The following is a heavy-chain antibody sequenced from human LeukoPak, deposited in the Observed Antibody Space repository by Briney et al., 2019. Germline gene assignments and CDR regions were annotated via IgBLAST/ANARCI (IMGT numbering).Heavy chain of an antibody. Sequence: PGGSLRLSCAASGFTVSSNYMSWVRQAPGKGLEWVSVIYSGGNTYYADSVKGRFTISRDNSKNTLYLQMNSLRAEDTAVYYCAKDLYCSGGSCYSADVYYYYYMDVWGKGTTVTVSS. CDR3: AKDLYCSGGSCYSADVYYYYYMDV. CDR1: GFTVSSNY. D-gene: IGHD2-15*01. J-gene: IGHJ6*03. CDR2: IYSGGNT. V-gene: IGHV3-53*01.